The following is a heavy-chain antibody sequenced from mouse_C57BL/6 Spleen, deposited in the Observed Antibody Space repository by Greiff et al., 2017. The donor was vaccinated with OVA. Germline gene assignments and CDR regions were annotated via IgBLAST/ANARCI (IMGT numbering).Heavy chain of an antibody. V-gene: IGHV5-9-1*02. CDR2: ISSGGDYI. D-gene: IGHD1-1*01. J-gene: IGHJ1*03. CDR1: GFTFSSYA. Sequence: EVKLVESGEGLVKPGGSLKLSCAASGFTFSSYAMSWVRQTPEKRLEWVAYISSGGDYIYYADTVKGRFTISRDNARNTLYLQMSSLKSEDTAMYYCTRDRGTTVPRYFDVWGTGTTVTVSS. CDR3: TRDRGTTVPRYFDV.